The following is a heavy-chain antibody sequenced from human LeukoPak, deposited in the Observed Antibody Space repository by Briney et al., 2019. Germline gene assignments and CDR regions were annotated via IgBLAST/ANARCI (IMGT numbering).Heavy chain of an antibody. D-gene: IGHD3-10*01. CDR1: GYTFTGYY. V-gene: IGHV1-2*02. J-gene: IGHJ4*02. Sequence: ASVKVSCKASGYTFTGYYMHWVRQAPGQGLEWMGWINPNSGGTNYAQKFQGRVTMTRDTSISTAYMELSRLRSDDTAVYYCAKDRGFGVFFQYYFDYWGQGTLVTVSS. CDR2: INPNSGGT. CDR3: AKDRGFGVFFQYYFDY.